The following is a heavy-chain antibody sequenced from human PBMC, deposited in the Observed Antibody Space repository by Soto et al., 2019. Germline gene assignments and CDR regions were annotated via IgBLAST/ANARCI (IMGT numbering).Heavy chain of an antibody. CDR1: GYTFTTYG. D-gene: IGHD3-3*01. Sequence: GASVKVSCKASGYTFTTYGISWVRQAPGQGLEWMGWISGYNGNTNYAQKLQDRVTMTTDTSTSTAYMELRSLRSDDTAVYYCARGVTIFGVVHFFDYWGQGTLVTVSS. J-gene: IGHJ4*02. CDR3: ARGVTIFGVVHFFDY. V-gene: IGHV1-18*01. CDR2: ISGYNGNT.